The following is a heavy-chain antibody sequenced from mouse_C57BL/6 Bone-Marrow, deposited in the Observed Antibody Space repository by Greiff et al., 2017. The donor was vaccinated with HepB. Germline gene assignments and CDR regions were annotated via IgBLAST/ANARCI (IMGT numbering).Heavy chain of an antibody. CDR3: ARLDLDYYAMDY. V-gene: IGHV1-69*01. Sequence: VQLQQPGAELVMPGASVKLSCKASGYTFTSYWMHWVKQRPGQGLEWIGEIDPSDNYTNYNQKFKGKSTLTVDKSSSTAYMQLSSLTSEDSAVYYCARLDLDYYAMDYWGQGTSVTVSS. J-gene: IGHJ4*01. CDR2: IDPSDNYT. CDR1: GYTFTSYW.